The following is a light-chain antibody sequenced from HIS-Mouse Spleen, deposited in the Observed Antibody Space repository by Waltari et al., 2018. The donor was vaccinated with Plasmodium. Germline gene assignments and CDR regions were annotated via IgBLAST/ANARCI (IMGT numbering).Light chain of an antibody. J-gene: IGLJ2*01. Sequence: SYELTQPPSVSVSPGQTASITFSGDNLGDKYACWYQQNPGQSPVLVIYQDRQRPSGIPERFSGSNSGNTATLTISGTQAMDEADYYCQAWDSSTVVFGGGTKLTVL. CDR1: NLGDKY. V-gene: IGLV3-1*01. CDR2: QDR. CDR3: QAWDSSTVV.